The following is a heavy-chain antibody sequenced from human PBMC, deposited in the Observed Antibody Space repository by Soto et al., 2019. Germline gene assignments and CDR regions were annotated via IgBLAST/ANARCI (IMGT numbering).Heavy chain of an antibody. CDR2: INHSGST. Sequence: QVQLQQWGAGLLKPSETLSLTCAVYGGSFSGYYWSWIRKPPGKGLEWIGEINHSGSTNYNPSLKSRVTISVDTSKDKFSLKLSSVTDSDTAVYSCARGYPYYDFWSGYRGWGQGTLVTVSS. CDR1: GGSFSGYY. D-gene: IGHD3-3*01. V-gene: IGHV4-34*01. CDR3: ARGYPYYDFWSGYRG. J-gene: IGHJ4*02.